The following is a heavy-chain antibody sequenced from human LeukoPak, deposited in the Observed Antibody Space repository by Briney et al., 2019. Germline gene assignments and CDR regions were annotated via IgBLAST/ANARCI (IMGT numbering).Heavy chain of an antibody. D-gene: IGHD1-26*01. CDR2: IKQDGSEK. CDR3: AKDRQWELSEGFYFDY. J-gene: IGHJ4*02. V-gene: IGHV3-7*01. CDR1: GFTFNDYW. Sequence: GGSLRLSCAASGFTFNDYWMTWVRQAPGKGLEWVANIKQDGSEKYYVDSVKGRFTISRDNAKNSLYLQMNSLRAEDTAVYYCAKDRQWELSEGFYFDYWGQGTLVTVSS.